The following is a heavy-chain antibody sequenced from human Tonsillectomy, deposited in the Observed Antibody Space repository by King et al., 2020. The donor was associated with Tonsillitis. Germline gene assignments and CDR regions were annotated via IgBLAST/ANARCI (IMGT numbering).Heavy chain of an antibody. CDR1: GYTFTRYD. V-gene: IGHV1-18*04. CDR3: VRGSDLYV. CDR2: ISAYNGNT. Sequence: VQLVQSGAEVKKPGASVKVSCKASGYTFTRYDISWVRQAPGQGLEWMGWISAYNGNTNHAQKLQGRVTLTTDTSTSTAYMELRSLTSDDTVVYYCVRGSDLYVWGQGTTVTVSS. J-gene: IGHJ6*02. D-gene: IGHD5-12*01.